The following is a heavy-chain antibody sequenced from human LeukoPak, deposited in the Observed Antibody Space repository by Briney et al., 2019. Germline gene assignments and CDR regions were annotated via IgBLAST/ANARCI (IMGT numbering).Heavy chain of an antibody. Sequence: ASVKVSCKASGYTFTGYYMHWVRQAPGQGLEWMGWINPNSGGTNYAQKFQGRVTMTRDTSISTAYMELSRLRSDDTAVYYCASDPTRYSYGYYYFDYWGQGTLVTVSS. CDR1: GYTFTGYY. V-gene: IGHV1-2*02. CDR3: ASDPTRYSYGYYYFDY. D-gene: IGHD5-18*01. J-gene: IGHJ4*02. CDR2: INPNSGGT.